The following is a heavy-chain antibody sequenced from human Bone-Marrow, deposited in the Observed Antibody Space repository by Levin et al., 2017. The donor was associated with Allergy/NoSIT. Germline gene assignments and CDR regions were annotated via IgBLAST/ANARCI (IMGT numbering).Heavy chain of an antibody. Sequence: GESLKISCAASGFTFSTYGMHWVRQAPGKGLEWVAVISYDGRYTYYADSVKGRFTFSRDNSRNTLYLQMNSLRADDTAVYYCAKDRYGGFGEFGGFDIWGQGTMVTVSS. D-gene: IGHD3-10*01. CDR2: ISYDGRYT. CDR3: AKDRYGGFGEFGGFDI. CDR1: GFTFSTYG. J-gene: IGHJ3*02. V-gene: IGHV3-30*18.